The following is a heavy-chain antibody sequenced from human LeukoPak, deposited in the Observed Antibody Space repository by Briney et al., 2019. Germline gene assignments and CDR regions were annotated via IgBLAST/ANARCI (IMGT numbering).Heavy chain of an antibody. V-gene: IGHV1-69*13. CDR3: ARSEDIVVVPVAIQPYYYYGMDV. J-gene: IGHJ6*02. CDR2: IIPIFGTA. Sequence: SVKVSCKASGGTFSSYAISWVRQAPGQGLEWMGGIIPIFGTANYAQKFQGRVTITADESTSTAYMELSSLRSEDTAVYYCARSEDIVVVPVAIQPYYYYGMDVWGQGTTVTVSS. D-gene: IGHD2-2*02. CDR1: GGTFSSYA.